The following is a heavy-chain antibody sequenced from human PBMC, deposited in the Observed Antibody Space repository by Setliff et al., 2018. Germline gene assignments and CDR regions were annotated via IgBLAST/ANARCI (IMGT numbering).Heavy chain of an antibody. CDR3: ARDLVAVAGTDSF. Sequence: ASVKVSCKASGYTFNGYYIHWVRQAPGQGLEWMGCINPNSGGTNYAQTFQGRVTMTRDTSISTAYMELSRLRSDDTAVYYCARDLVAVAGTDSFWGQGTLVTVSS. V-gene: IGHV1-2*02. J-gene: IGHJ4*02. CDR1: GYTFNGYY. CDR2: INPNSGGT. D-gene: IGHD6-19*01.